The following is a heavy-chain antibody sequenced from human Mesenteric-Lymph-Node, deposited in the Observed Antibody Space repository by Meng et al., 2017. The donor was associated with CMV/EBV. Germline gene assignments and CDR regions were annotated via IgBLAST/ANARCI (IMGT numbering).Heavy chain of an antibody. CDR2: IIPILGIA. D-gene: IGHD3-3*01. Sequence: SVKVSCKASGGTFSSYAISWVRQAPGQGLEWMGGIIPILGIANYAQKFQGRVTITADKSTSTAYMELSSLRSEDTAVYYCARGLRFLERHMGFDPWGQGTLVTVSS. V-gene: IGHV1-69*10. J-gene: IGHJ5*02. CDR3: ARGLRFLERHMGFDP. CDR1: GGTFSSYA.